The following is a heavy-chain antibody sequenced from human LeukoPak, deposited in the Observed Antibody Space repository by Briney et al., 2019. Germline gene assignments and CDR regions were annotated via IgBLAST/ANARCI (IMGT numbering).Heavy chain of an antibody. CDR3: ARDESLKDYYDSSGFQDY. CDR2: ISSSGSTI. CDR1: GFTFSDYY. Sequence: VGSLRLSCAASGFTFSDYYMSWIRQAPGKGLEWVSYISSSGSTIYYAASVKGRFTISRDNAKNSLYLQMNSLRAEDTAVYYCARDESLKDYYDSSGFQDYWGQGTLVTVSS. V-gene: IGHV3-11*04. D-gene: IGHD3-22*01. J-gene: IGHJ4*02.